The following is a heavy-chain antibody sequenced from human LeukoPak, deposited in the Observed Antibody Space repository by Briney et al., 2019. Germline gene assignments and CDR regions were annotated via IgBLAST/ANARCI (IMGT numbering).Heavy chain of an antibody. CDR2: ISYDGSSK. Sequence: GGSLRLSCAASGITFSNYDLHWVRQAPGKGLEWVTLISYDGSSKYYADSVKGRFTISRDNSKDTLYLHMNSLRAEDTAVYYCARGSGRGSVLGFDYWGQGTLVTVSS. V-gene: IGHV3-30-3*01. CDR3: ARGSGRGSVLGFDY. J-gene: IGHJ4*02. D-gene: IGHD5-12*01. CDR1: GITFSNYD.